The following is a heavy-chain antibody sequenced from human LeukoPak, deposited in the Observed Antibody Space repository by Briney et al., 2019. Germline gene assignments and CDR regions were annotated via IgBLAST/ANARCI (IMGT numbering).Heavy chain of an antibody. CDR2: IYTSGST. V-gene: IGHV4-4*07. J-gene: IGHJ4*02. CDR3: ARDRSSGGDFDY. D-gene: IGHD6-19*01. CDR1: GGSISSYY. Sequence: SETLSLTCTVSGGSISSYYWSWIRQPAGKGLEWIGRIYTSGSTNYNPSLKSRVTISVDTSKNQFSLKLSSVTAADTAVYYCARDRSSGGDFDYWGQGTLVTVSS.